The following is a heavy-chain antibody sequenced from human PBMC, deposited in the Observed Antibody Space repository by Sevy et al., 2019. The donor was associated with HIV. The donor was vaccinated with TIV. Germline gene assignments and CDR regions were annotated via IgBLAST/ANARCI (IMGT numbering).Heavy chain of an antibody. CDR3: ARVNCSGGSCYYYYGMDV. J-gene: IGHJ6*02. Sequence: GGSLRLSCAASRFTVSSNYMSWVRQAPGKGLEWVSVICSGGSTYYADSVKGRFTISRDNSKNTLYLQMNSLRAEDTAVYYCARVNCSGGSCYYYYGMDVWGQGTTVTVSS. V-gene: IGHV3-53*01. CDR2: ICSGGST. CDR1: RFTVSSNY. D-gene: IGHD2-15*01.